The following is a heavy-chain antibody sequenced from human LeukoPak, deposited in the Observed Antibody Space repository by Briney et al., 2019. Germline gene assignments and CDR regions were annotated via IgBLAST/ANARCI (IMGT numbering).Heavy chain of an antibody. CDR2: SSVSDGST. J-gene: IGHJ4*02. Sequence: RGSLRLSCVPSRFTFRSYAMSWVRQAPQGGREWVSASSVSDGSTWYEDFVKGRFTTSNDNPKNTLYLQMNRPKAEDTAVYCCAKVGEVIAAAGNFDHGGQGTLVTVP. D-gene: IGHD6-13*01. CDR1: RFTFRSYA. CDR3: AKVGEVIAAAGNFDH. V-gene: IGHV3-23*01.